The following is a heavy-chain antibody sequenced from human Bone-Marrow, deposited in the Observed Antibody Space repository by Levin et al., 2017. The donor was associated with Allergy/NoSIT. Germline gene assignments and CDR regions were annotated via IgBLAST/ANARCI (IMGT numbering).Heavy chain of an antibody. D-gene: IGHD3-22*01. Sequence: ASVKVSCKASGYTFTSYAMHWVRQAPGQRLEWMGWINAGNGNTKYSQKFQGRVTITRDTSASTAYMELSSLRSEDTAVYYCARAASRGYYDSSGYYPDYWGQGTLVTVSS. CDR1: GYTFTSYA. J-gene: IGHJ4*02. CDR2: INAGNGNT. CDR3: ARAASRGYYDSSGYYPDY. V-gene: IGHV1-3*01.